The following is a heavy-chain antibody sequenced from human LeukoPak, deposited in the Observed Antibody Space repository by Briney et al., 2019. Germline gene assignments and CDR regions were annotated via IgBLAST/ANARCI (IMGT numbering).Heavy chain of an antibody. D-gene: IGHD3-16*01. CDR1: GYSISTGYY. V-gene: IGHV4-38-2*02. CDR3: ARPRGGIDL. Sequence: SETLSLICTVSGYSISTGYYWGWVRQTPGKGLEWLGTVFHTGATYYNPSLRSRVTISVDTSKNQFSLKLSSVTAADTAVYYCARPRGGIDLWGRGTLVTVSS. CDR2: VFHTGAT. J-gene: IGHJ2*01.